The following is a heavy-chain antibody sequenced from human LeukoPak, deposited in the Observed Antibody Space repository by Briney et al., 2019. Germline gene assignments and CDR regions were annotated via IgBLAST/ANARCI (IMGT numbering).Heavy chain of an antibody. CDR3: ARAYRVADLGYYYYMDV. CDR2: INPNSGGT. CDR1: GYTFTGYY. Sequence: ASVKVSCKASGYTFTGYYTHWVRQAPGQGLEWMGWINPNSGGTNYAQKFQGRVTMTRDTSISTAYMELSRLRSDDTAVYYCARAYRVADLGYYYYMDVWGKGTTVTISS. D-gene: IGHD5-12*01. V-gene: IGHV1-2*02. J-gene: IGHJ6*03.